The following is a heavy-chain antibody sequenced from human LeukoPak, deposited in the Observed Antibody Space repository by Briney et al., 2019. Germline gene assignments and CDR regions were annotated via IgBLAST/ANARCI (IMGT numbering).Heavy chain of an antibody. Sequence: SETLSLTCTVSGGPISSYYWSWIRQPPGKGLEWIGYIYYSGSTNYNPSLKSRVTISVDTSKNQFSLKLSSVTAADTAVYYCARRNSVTVAFDYWGQGTLITVSS. D-gene: IGHD1-14*01. CDR2: IYYSGST. CDR1: GGPISSYY. V-gene: IGHV4-59*01. J-gene: IGHJ4*02. CDR3: ARRNSVTVAFDY.